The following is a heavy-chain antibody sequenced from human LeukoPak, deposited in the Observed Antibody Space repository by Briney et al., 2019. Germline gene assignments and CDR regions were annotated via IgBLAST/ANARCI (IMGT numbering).Heavy chain of an antibody. CDR2: IYHSGTT. J-gene: IGHJ4*02. D-gene: IGHD3-10*01. V-gene: IGHV4-38-2*02. CDR1: GYSISSGYY. Sequence: PSETLSLTCTVSGYSISSGYYWGWIRQPPGKGLEWIGSIYHSGTTYYNPSLKSRVTISVDTSKNQFSLKLSSVTAADTAVYYCAMYRSGSYAFDHWGQGTLVIVSS. CDR3: AMYRSGSYAFDH.